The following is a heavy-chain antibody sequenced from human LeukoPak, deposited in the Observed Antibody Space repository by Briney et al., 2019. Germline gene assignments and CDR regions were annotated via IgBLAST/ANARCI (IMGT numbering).Heavy chain of an antibody. D-gene: IGHD3-22*01. V-gene: IGHV3-33*01. Sequence: GRSLRLSCSASGFTFSSYGMHWVRQAPGKGLGWVAVIWYDGSNKYYADCVKGRFTISRDNSKNTLYLQMNSLRAEDTAVYYCARGAHYYDSSGPDYWGQGTLVTVSS. CDR3: ARGAHYYDSSGPDY. CDR2: IWYDGSNK. CDR1: GFTFSSYG. J-gene: IGHJ4*02.